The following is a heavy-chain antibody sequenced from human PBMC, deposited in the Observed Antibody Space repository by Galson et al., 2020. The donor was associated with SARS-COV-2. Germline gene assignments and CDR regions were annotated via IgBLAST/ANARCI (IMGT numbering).Heavy chain of an antibody. CDR1: GYSISTTNY. CDR3: ARQCGNMFVWVTVPGWCFDL. J-gene: IGHJ2*01. CDR2: LYPNGRT. V-gene: IGHV4-38-2*01. D-gene: IGHD2-21*02. Sequence: SETLSLTCAVSGYSISTTNYWGWVRLAPGKGLEWSGSLYPNGRTYYNTSLDSRVTISADTSRNQFSLTLASVTAADTAFYYCARQCGNMFVWVTVPGWCFDLWGRGTLVTVSS.